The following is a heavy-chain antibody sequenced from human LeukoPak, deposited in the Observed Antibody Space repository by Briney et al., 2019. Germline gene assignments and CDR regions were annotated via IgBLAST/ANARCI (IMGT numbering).Heavy chain of an antibody. CDR2: INYSGST. CDR3: ARGSWLDY. CDR1: GGSFSGYY. J-gene: IGHJ4*02. V-gene: IGHV4-34*01. Sequence: SETLSLTCAVYGGSFSGYYWSWIRQPPGKGLEWIGGINYSGSTNYNPSLKSRVTISVDTSQNQFSLKLSSLTAADTAVYYCARGSWLDYWGQGTLVSVSS.